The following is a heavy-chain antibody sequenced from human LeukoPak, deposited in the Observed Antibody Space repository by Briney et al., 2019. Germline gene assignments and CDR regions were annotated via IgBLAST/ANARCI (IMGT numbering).Heavy chain of an antibody. CDR1: GGTFSSYA. V-gene: IGHV1-69*05. CDR2: IIPIFGTA. J-gene: IGHJ4*02. Sequence: GASVKVSCKASGGTFSSYAISWVRQAPGQGLEWMGRIIPIFGTANYAQKFQGRVTITTDEPTSTAYMELSSLRSEDTAVYYCARDLVEGGWYWTYWGQGTLVTVSS. CDR3: ARDLVEGGWYWTY. D-gene: IGHD6-19*01.